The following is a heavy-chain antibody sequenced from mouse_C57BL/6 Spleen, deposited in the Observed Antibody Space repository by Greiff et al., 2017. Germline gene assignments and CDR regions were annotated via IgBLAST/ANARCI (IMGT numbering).Heavy chain of an antibody. Sequence: QVQLKESGAELVRPGASVTLSCTASGYTFTDYEMHWVKQTPVHGLEWIGAIDPETGGTAYNQKFKGKAILTADKSSSTAYMELRSLTSEDSAVYYCTRGYDGPYAMDYWGQGTSVTVSS. D-gene: IGHD2-3*01. CDR2: IDPETGGT. CDR1: GYTFTDYE. CDR3: TRGYDGPYAMDY. J-gene: IGHJ4*01. V-gene: IGHV1-15*01.